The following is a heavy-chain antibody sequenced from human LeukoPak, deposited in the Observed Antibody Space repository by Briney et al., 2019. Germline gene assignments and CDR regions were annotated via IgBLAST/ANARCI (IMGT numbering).Heavy chain of an antibody. CDR1: GGSISSYY. Sequence: SETLSLTCTVSGGSISSYYWSWIRQPPGKGLEWIGEINHSGSTNYNPSLKSRVTISVDTSKNQFSLKLSSVTAADTAVYYCASSSGYYQPEEGFDYWGQGTLVTVSS. V-gene: IGHV4-34*01. D-gene: IGHD3-22*01. CDR3: ASSSGYYQPEEGFDY. J-gene: IGHJ4*02. CDR2: INHSGST.